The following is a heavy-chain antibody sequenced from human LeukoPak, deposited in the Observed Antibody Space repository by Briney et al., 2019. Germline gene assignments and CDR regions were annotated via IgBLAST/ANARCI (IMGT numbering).Heavy chain of an antibody. J-gene: IGHJ4*02. CDR2: ISSNGGST. V-gene: IGHV3-64*01. CDR3: ARDGIAGAPTYYFDY. Sequence: PGGSLRLSCAASGFTFSSYAMHWVRQAPGQGLEYVSAISSNGGSTYYANSVKGRFTISRDNSKNTLYLQMGSLRAEDMAVYYCARDGIAGAPTYYFDYWGQGTLVTVSS. D-gene: IGHD6-19*01. CDR1: GFTFSSYA.